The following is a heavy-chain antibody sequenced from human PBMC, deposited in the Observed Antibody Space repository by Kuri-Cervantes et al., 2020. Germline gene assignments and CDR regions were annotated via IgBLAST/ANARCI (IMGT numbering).Heavy chain of an antibody. V-gene: IGHV4-39*01. CDR3: ATLGSFGVVGY. J-gene: IGHJ4*02. CDR1: GGSISSSSYY. CDR2: IYYSGST. Sequence: GSLRLSCTVSGGSISSSSYYWGWIRQPPGKGLEWIGSIYYSGSTYYNPSLKSRVTISVDTSKNQFSLKLSSVTAADTAVHYCATLGSFGVVGYWGQGTLVTVSS. D-gene: IGHD3-3*01.